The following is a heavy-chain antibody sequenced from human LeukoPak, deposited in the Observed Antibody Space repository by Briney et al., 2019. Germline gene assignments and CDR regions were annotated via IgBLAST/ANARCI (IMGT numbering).Heavy chain of an antibody. CDR3: ARGGRDIVATINDY. V-gene: IGHV4-34*01. D-gene: IGHD5-12*01. Sequence: SETLSLTCAVYGGSFSGYYWSWIRQPPGKGLEWIGEINHSGSTNYNPSLKSRVTISVDTSKNQFSLKLSSVTAAGTAVYYCARGGRDIVATINDYWGQGTLVAVSS. J-gene: IGHJ4*02. CDR1: GGSFSGYY. CDR2: INHSGST.